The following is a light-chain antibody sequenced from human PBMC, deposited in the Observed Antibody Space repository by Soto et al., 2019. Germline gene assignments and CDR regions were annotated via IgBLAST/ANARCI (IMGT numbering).Light chain of an antibody. V-gene: IGLV2-14*01. CDR3: SSYTTSNTRQVV. J-gene: IGLJ1*01. CDR1: SSDVGGYNY. CDR2: DVT. Sequence: QSALTQPASVSGSPGQSITISCTGTSSDVGGYNYVSWYQQHPGKAPRFVIYDVTNRPSGVSNRFSCSKSGNTASLTISGLQAEDEADYYCSSYTTSNTRQVVFGTGTKLTVL.